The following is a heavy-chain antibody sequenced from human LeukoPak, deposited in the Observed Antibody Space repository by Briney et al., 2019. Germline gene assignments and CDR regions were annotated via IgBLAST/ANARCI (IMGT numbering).Heavy chain of an antibody. V-gene: IGHV3-48*03. CDR3: ARGGDIVATNNWFDP. J-gene: IGHJ5*02. CDR2: ISSSGSTI. Sequence: GGSLRLSCAASGFTFSSYEMNWVRQAPGKGLEWVSYISSSGSTIYYADSVKGRFTLSRDNAKNSLYLQMNSLRAEDTAVYYCARGGDIVATNNWFDPWGQGTLVTVSS. CDR1: GFTFSSYE. D-gene: IGHD5-12*01.